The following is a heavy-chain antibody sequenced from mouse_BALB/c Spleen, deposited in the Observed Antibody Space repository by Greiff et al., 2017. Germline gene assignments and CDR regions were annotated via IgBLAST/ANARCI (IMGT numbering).Heavy chain of an antibody. Sequence: DVKLQESGAELVRPGALVKLSCKASGFNIKDYYMHWVKQRPEQGLEWIGWIDPENGNTIYDPKFQGKASITADTSSNTAYLQLSSLTSEDTAVYYCASPVVRYAMDYWGQGTSVTVSS. D-gene: IGHD1-1*01. CDR2: IDPENGNT. V-gene: IGHV14-1*02. CDR1: GFNIKDYY. J-gene: IGHJ4*01. CDR3: ASPVVRYAMDY.